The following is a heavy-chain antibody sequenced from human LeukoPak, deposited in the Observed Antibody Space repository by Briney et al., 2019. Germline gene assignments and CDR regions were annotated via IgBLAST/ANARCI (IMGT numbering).Heavy chain of an antibody. Sequence: SETLSLTCTVSGGSISGTTYYWGWIRQPPGKGLDWIGGMSYSGSTHYNPSLKSRVAISVDTSKNQLSLNLNSVTAADTAVYYWARIGANGLTDYWGQGTLLTVSS. D-gene: IGHD3-10*01. V-gene: IGHV4-39*01. CDR1: GGSISGTTYY. CDR3: ARIGANGLTDY. CDR2: MSYSGST. J-gene: IGHJ4*02.